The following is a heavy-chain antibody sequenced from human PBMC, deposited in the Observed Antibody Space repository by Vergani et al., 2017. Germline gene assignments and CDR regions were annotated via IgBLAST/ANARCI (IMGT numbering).Heavy chain of an antibody. CDR1: GFTFSSYG. Sequence: QVQLVESGGGVVQPGRSLRLSCAASGFTFSSYGMHWVRQAPGKGLEWVAVISYDGSNKYYADSVKGRFTISRDYSKNTLYLQMNSLRAEDTAVYYCASFPFRGGVRGVPNFDYWGQGTLVTVSS. J-gene: IGHJ4*02. CDR3: ASFPFRGGVRGVPNFDY. CDR2: ISYDGSNK. D-gene: IGHD3-10*01. V-gene: IGHV3-30*03.